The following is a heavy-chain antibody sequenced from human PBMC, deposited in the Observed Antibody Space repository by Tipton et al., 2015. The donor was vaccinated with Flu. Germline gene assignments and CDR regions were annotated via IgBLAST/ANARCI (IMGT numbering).Heavy chain of an antibody. V-gene: IGHV4-39*07. Sequence: TLSLTCTVSGDSITTGGYFWGWIRQPPGKGLEWIGSLDYSGGSRHNPSLKSRVAMSRDTSKNQFSLNLTYVTAADTALYFCARVPFGSGTYYKTDPFDVWGQGTMVTVSS. CDR2: LDYSGGS. CDR1: GDSITTGGYF. D-gene: IGHD3-10*01. CDR3: ARVPFGSGTYYKTDPFDV. J-gene: IGHJ3*01.